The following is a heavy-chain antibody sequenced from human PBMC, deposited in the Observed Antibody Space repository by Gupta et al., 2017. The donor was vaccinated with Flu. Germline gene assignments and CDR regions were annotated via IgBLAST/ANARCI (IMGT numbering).Heavy chain of an antibody. V-gene: IGHV4-61*02. J-gene: IGHJ6*02. CDR3: ARGGSSSGWVDYYGMDV. Sequence: QVQLQESGPGLVKPSQTLSLTCTVSGGSISSGSYYWSWIRQPAGKGLEWIGRIYTSGSTNYNPSLKSRVTISVDTSKNQFSLKLSSVTAADTAVYYCARGGSSSGWVDYYGMDVWGQGTTVTVSS. CDR1: GGSISSGSYY. D-gene: IGHD6-6*01. CDR2: IYTSGST.